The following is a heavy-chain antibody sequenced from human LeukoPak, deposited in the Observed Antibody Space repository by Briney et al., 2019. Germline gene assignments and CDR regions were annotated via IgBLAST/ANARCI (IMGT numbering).Heavy chain of an antibody. J-gene: IGHJ4*02. D-gene: IGHD3-22*01. V-gene: IGHV4-34*01. CDR1: GGSFSGYY. Sequence: SETLSLTCAVYGGSFSGYYWSWIRQPPGKGLEWIGEINHSGSTNYNPSLKSRVTISVDTSKNQFSLKLSSVTAAGTAVYYCAAMIYYDSSGYYFDYWGQGTLVTVSS. CDR3: AAMIYYDSSGYYFDY. CDR2: INHSGST.